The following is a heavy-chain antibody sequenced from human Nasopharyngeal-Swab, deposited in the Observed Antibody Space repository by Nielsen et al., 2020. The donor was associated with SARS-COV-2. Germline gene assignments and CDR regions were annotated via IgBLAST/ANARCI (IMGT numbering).Heavy chain of an antibody. CDR1: KFIFSDYY. D-gene: IGHD5-18*01. CDR3: ASNSGYSYGSPLDN. CDR2: ITSSGSSV. J-gene: IGHJ4*02. Sequence: GESLKISCVASKFIFSDYYMSWIRQAPGKGLEWVSYITSSGSSVYYADSVRGRFSISRDNAKNSLYLQMNSLRDEDTAMYYCASNSGYSYGSPLDNWGQGTLVTVSS. V-gene: IGHV3-11*04.